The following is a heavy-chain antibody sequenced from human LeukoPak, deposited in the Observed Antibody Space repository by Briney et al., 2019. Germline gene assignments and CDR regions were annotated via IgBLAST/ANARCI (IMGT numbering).Heavy chain of an antibody. CDR2: IYYSGST. CDR1: GGSISSSSYY. Sequence: PSETLSLTCTVSGGSISSSSYYWGWIRQPPGKGLEWIGSIYYSGSTYYNPSLKGRVTISVDTSKNQFSLKLSSVTAADTAVYYCARGSSWYLHFDYWGQGTLVTVSS. D-gene: IGHD6-13*01. J-gene: IGHJ4*02. V-gene: IGHV4-39*07. CDR3: ARGSSWYLHFDY.